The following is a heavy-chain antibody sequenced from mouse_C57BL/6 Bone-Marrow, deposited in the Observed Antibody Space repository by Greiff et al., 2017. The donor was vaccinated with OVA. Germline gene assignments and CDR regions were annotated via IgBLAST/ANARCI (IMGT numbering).Heavy chain of an antibody. CDR1: GSTFTSYG. V-gene: IGHV1-81*01. D-gene: IGHD2-5*01. CDR3: AREHYSNYPFAY. CDR2: IYPRSGNT. J-gene: IGHJ3*01. Sequence: VQLQQSGAELARPGASVKLSCKASGSTFTSYGISWVKQRTGQGLEWIGEIYPRSGNTYYNEKFKGKATLTADKSSSTAYMELRSLTSEDSAVYFCAREHYSNYPFAYWGQGTLVTVSA.